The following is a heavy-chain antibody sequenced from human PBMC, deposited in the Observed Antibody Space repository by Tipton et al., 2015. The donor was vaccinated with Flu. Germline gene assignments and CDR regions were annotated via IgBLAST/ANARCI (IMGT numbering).Heavy chain of an antibody. CDR3: ARESMIVVVIARDFDL. V-gene: IGHV4-39*07. J-gene: IGHJ2*01. CDR2: IYYSGST. Sequence: TLSLTCTVSGGSISSSSYYWGWIRQPPGKGLEWIGSIYYSGSTYYNPSLKSRVTISVDTSKNQSSLKLSSVTAADTAVYYCARESMIVVVIARDFDLWGRGTLVTVSS. D-gene: IGHD3-22*01. CDR1: GGSISSSSYY.